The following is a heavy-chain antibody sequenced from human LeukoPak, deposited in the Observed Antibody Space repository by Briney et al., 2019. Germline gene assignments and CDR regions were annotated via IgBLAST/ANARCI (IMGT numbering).Heavy chain of an antibody. CDR2: IKSKTDGGTT. CDR3: TTGLAQEARQRGLPGDY. CDR1: GFTFSNAW. D-gene: IGHD6-6*01. J-gene: IGHJ4*02. Sequence: KTGGSLRLSCAASGFTFSNAWLSWVRQAPVKGLEWIGRIKSKTDGGTTGYAAPVKGRFTISRDESKNTVFLQMNSLKTEDTAVYYCTTGLAQEARQRGLPGDYWGQGTLVTVSS. V-gene: IGHV3-15*01.